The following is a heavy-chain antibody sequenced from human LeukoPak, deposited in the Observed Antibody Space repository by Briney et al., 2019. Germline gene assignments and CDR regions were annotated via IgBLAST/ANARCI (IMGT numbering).Heavy chain of an antibody. CDR2: IYPGDSDT. D-gene: IGHD6-19*01. V-gene: IGHV5-51*01. CDR1: GYSFTSYW. Sequence: GESLKISCKGSGYSFTSYWIGWVRQMPGKGLEWMGIIYPGDSDTRYSPSSQGQVTISADKSISTAYLQWSSLKASDTAMYYCARMVSSGWSYYYYYGMDVWGQGTTVTVSS. CDR3: ARMVSSGWSYYYYYGMDV. J-gene: IGHJ6*02.